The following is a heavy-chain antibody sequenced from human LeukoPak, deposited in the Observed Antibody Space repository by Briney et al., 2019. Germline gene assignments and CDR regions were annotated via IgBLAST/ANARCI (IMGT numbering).Heavy chain of an antibody. CDR2: IGRSGRNT. D-gene: IGHD6-19*01. CDR1: GFTFSSYA. Sequence: GGSLRLSCAASGFTFSSYAMSWVRQAPGKGLEWVSAIGRSGRNTYYADSVKGRFTISRDNSKNTLYLQMNSLSAEDTAVYYCAKDASSGGPDYFDYWSQGTLVTVSS. V-gene: IGHV3-23*01. CDR3: AKDASSGGPDYFDY. J-gene: IGHJ4*02.